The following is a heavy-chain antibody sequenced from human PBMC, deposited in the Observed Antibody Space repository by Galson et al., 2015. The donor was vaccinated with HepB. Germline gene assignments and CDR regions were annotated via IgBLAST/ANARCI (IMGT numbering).Heavy chain of an antibody. Sequence: SLSLSCAASGFIFTTYAMHWVRQAPGKGLEWLAVIWEDGTNPYDGDSVKGRGTISRDKSKNTRERQMNSRRAEDTSVYYGERDPGYNGGKYYFDYWGQGTLVTVSS. D-gene: IGHD1-1*01. V-gene: IGHV3-33*01. J-gene: IGHJ4*02. CDR2: IWEDGTNP. CDR3: ERDPGYNGGKYYFDY. CDR1: GFIFTTYA.